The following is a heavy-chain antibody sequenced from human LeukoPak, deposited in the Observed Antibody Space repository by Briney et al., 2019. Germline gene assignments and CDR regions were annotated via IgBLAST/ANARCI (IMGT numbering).Heavy chain of an antibody. Sequence: ASVKVSCKASGYTFTSYYMHWVRQAPGQGLEWMGIINPSGGSTSYAQKFQGRVTMTRDTSTSTVYMELSSLRSEDTAVYYCARGVGILTGYYMWVVTQFYYYYYGMDVWGQGTTVTVSS. J-gene: IGHJ6*02. CDR3: ARGVGILTGYYMWVVTQFYYYYYGMDV. D-gene: IGHD3-9*01. V-gene: IGHV1-46*01. CDR1: GYTFTSYY. CDR2: INPSGGST.